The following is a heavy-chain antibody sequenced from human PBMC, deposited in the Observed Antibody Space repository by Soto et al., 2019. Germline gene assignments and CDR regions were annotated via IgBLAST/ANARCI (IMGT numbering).Heavy chain of an antibody. J-gene: IGHJ4*02. CDR1: GGTFSSHT. Sequence: GASVKVSCKASGGTFSSHTIAWVRQAPGQGLEWMGGIIPTFGTATNAPKFQGRVAISADASSNTVYMELSSLTPEDTAVYYCASERSAQYFDYWGQGTMVTVSS. D-gene: IGHD1-26*01. CDR2: IIPTFGTA. V-gene: IGHV1-69*13. CDR3: ASERSAQYFDY.